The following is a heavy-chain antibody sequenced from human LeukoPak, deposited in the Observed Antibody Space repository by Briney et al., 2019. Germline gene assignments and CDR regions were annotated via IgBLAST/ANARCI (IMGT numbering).Heavy chain of an antibody. J-gene: IGHJ4*02. CDR3: AKVSTVVTPRTPTKFPVDY. CDR1: GFIFSHYT. V-gene: IGHV3-23*01. D-gene: IGHD4-23*01. CDR2: ISGSGGST. Sequence: GGSLRLSCAASGFIFSHYTMTWVRQAPGKGLEWVSAISGSGGSTYYADSVKGRFTISRDNSKNTLYLQMNSLRAEDTAVYYCAKVSTVVTPRTPTKFPVDYWGQGTLVTVSS.